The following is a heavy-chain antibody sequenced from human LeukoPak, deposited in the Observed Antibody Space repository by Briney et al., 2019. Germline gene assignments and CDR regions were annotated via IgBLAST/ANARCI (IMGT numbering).Heavy chain of an antibody. Sequence: GSLRLSCAASGFTFSSYGMHWVRQAPGKGLEWVAVIWYDGSNKYYADSVKGRFTISRDNSKNTLYLQMNSLRAEDTAVYYCARVKQWLPYYYYGMGVWGQGTTVTVSS. D-gene: IGHD6-19*01. CDR3: ARVKQWLPYYYYGMGV. CDR1: GFTFSSYG. J-gene: IGHJ6*02. CDR2: IWYDGSNK. V-gene: IGHV3-33*01.